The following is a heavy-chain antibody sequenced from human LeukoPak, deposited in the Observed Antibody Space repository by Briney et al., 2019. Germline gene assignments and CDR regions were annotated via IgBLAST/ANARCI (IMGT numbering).Heavy chain of an antibody. CDR2: FDPEDGET. CDR3: ARDSLWFGELLPLYNWFDP. J-gene: IGHJ5*02. D-gene: IGHD3-10*01. CDR1: GYTLTELS. V-gene: IGHV1-24*01. Sequence: ASVKVSCKVSGYTLTELSMHWVRQAPGEGLEWMGGFDPEDGETIYAQKFQGRVTMTEDTSTDTAYMELSSLRSEDTAVYYCARDSLWFGELLPLYNWFDPWGQGTLVTVSS.